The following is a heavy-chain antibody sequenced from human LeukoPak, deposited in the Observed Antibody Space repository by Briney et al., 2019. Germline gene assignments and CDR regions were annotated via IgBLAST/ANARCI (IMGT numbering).Heavy chain of an antibody. CDR2: IYYSGST. Sequence: SETLSLTCTVSGGSISSYYWSWIRQPPGKGLEWIGYIYYSGSTNYNPSLKSRVTISVDTSKNQFSLKLSSVTAADTAVYYCARVPAAGPPGTFDPWGQGTLVTVSS. CDR3: ARVPAAGPPGTFDP. J-gene: IGHJ5*02. D-gene: IGHD6-13*01. V-gene: IGHV4-59*01. CDR1: GGSISSYY.